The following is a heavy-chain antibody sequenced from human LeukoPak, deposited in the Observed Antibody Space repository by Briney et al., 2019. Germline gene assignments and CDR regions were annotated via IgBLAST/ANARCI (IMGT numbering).Heavy chain of an antibody. CDR2: IYYSGST. CDR1: GGSISSGGYS. J-gene: IGHJ4*02. CDR3: ARACRAFSYYYDLYYFDY. V-gene: IGHV4-31*11. D-gene: IGHD3-22*01. Sequence: KSSETLSLTCAVSGGSISSGGYSWSWIRQHPGKGLEWIGYIYYSGSTYYNPSLKSRVTISVDTSKNQFSLKLSSVTAADTAVYYCARACRAFSYYYDLYYFDYWGQGTLVTVSS.